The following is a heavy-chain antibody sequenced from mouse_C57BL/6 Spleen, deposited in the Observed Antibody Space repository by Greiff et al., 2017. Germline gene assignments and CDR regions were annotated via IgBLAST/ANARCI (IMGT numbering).Heavy chain of an antibody. Sequence: QVQLQQPGAELVKPGASVKLSCKASGYTFTSYWMQWVKQRPGQGLEWIGEIDPSDSYTNYNQKFKGKATLTVDTSSSTAYMQLSSLTSEDSAVYYCAKIPYYYGSSYGYFDFWGTGTTVTVSS. CDR3: AKIPYYYGSSYGYFDF. V-gene: IGHV1-50*01. D-gene: IGHD1-1*01. J-gene: IGHJ1*03. CDR1: GYTFTSYW. CDR2: IDPSDSYT.